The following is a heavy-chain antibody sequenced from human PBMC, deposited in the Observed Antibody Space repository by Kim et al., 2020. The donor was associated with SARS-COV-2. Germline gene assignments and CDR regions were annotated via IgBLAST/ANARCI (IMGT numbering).Heavy chain of an antibody. CDR2: ISAYNGNT. CDR1: GYTFTSYG. J-gene: IGHJ6*02. D-gene: IGHD6-19*01. CDR3: ARDLAPPREAVAFILYYYYGMDV. Sequence: ASVKVSCKASGYTFTSYGISWVRQAPGQGLEWMGWISAYNGNTNYAQKLQGRVTMTTDTSTSTAYMELRSLRSDDTAVYYCARDLAPPREAVAFILYYYYGMDVWGQGTTVTVSS. V-gene: IGHV1-18*01.